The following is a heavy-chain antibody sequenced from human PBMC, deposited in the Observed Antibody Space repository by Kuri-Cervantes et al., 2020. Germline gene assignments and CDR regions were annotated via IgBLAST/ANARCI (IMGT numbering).Heavy chain of an antibody. CDR3: ARLSTAVTGI. J-gene: IGHJ4*02. V-gene: IGHV3-23*01. CDR1: GGSISSGGYS. CDR2: ISGSGGST. Sequence: GGSLRLSCAVSGGSISSGGYSWSWVRQAPGKGLEWVSAISGSGGSTYYADSVKGRFTISRDNAKNSLYLQLNSLTAEDTAVYYCARLSTAVTGIWGQGTLVTVSS. D-gene: IGHD2-21*02.